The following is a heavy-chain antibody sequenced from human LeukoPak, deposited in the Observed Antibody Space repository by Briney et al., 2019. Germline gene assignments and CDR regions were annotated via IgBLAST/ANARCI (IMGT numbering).Heavy chain of an antibody. J-gene: IGHJ6*04. D-gene: IGHD3-10*02. CDR2: ISSSGSTI. Sequence: GGSQRLSCAASGFTFSSYEMNWVRQAPGKGLEWVSSISSSGSTIYYADSVEGRFTISRDNAKNSLYLQMNSLRAEDTAVYYCAELGITMIGGVWGKGTTVTISS. CDR1: GFTFSSYE. V-gene: IGHV3-48*03. CDR3: AELGITMIGGV.